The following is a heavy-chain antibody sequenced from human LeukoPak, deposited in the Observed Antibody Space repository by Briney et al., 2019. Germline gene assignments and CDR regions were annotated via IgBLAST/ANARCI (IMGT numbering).Heavy chain of an antibody. D-gene: IGHD6-13*01. CDR1: GGSFSGYY. J-gene: IGHJ4*02. Sequence: SETLSLTCAVYGGSFSGYYWSWIRQPPGKGLEWIGEINHSGSTNYNPSLKSRVTISVDTSKNQFSLKLSSVTAADTAVYYCARGWNNSSWYDYWGQGTLVTVSS. CDR3: ARGWNNSSWYDY. CDR2: INHSGST. V-gene: IGHV4-34*01.